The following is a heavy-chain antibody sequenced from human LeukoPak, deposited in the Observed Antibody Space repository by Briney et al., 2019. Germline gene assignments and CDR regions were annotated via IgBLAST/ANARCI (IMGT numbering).Heavy chain of an antibody. J-gene: IGHJ6*04. V-gene: IGHV1-46*01. D-gene: IGHD3-3*01. CDR2: INPSGGST. Sequence: ASVKVSCKASGYTFTSYGISWVRQAPGQGLEWMGIINPSGGSTSYAQKFQGRVTMTRDMSTSTVYMELSSLRSEDTAVYYCARAPGGVVLRFSGMDVWGKGTTVTVSS. CDR1: GYTFTSYG. CDR3: ARAPGGVVLRFSGMDV.